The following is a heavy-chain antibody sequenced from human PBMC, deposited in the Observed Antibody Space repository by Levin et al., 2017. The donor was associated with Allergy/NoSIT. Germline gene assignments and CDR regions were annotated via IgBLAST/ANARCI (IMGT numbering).Heavy chain of an antibody. CDR2: IYYSGST. CDR1: GGSISSSSYY. Sequence: SETLSLTCTVSGGSISSSSYYWGWIRQPPGKGLEWIGSIYYSGSTYYNPSLKSRVTISVDTSKNQFSLKLSSVTAADTAVYYCATTLFRGIAARRDLNWFDPWGQGTLVTVSS. D-gene: IGHD6-6*01. CDR3: ATTLFRGIAARRDLNWFDP. V-gene: IGHV4-39*01. J-gene: IGHJ5*02.